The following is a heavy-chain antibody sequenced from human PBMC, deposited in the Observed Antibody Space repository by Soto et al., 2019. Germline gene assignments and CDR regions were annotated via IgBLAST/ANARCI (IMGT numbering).Heavy chain of an antibody. D-gene: IGHD6-13*01. CDR3: ARAFESSSWYYYYYGMDV. V-gene: IGHV3-30-3*01. J-gene: IGHJ6*02. Sequence: GGSLRLSCAASGFTFSSYAMHWVRQAPGKGLEWVAVISYDGSNKYYADSVKGRFTISRDNSKNTLYLQMNSLRAEDTAVYYCARAFESSSWYYYYYGMDVWGQGTTVTVSS. CDR1: GFTFSSYA. CDR2: ISYDGSNK.